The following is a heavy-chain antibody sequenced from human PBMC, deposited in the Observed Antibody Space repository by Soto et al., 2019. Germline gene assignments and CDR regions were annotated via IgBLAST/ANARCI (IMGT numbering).Heavy chain of an antibody. CDR1: GGSISSYY. V-gene: IGHV4-59*01. CDR3: ALFKFGYYDSSGYHPFNY. Sequence: PSETLSLTCTVSGGSISSYYWSWTRQPPGKGLEWIGYIYYSGSTNYTPSLKSRVTISVVTSKNQFSLKLSSVTAADTAVYYCALFKFGYYDSSGYHPFNYWGQGPLVTVSS. D-gene: IGHD3-22*01. J-gene: IGHJ4*02. CDR2: IYYSGST.